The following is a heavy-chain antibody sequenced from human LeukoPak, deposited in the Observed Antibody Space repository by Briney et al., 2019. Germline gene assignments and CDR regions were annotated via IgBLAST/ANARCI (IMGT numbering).Heavy chain of an antibody. CDR3: ARGRASSGIAARFDY. CDR2: TYYRSKWYN. V-gene: IGHV6-1*01. CDR1: GDSVSSNSAA. D-gene: IGHD6-6*01. J-gene: IGHJ4*02. Sequence: PSQTLSLTCTISGDSVSSNSAAWNWIRQSPSRGLEWLGRTYYRSKWYNDYAVSVKSRITINPDTSKNQFSLQLNSVTPEDTAVYYCARGRASSGIAARFDYWGQGTLVTVSS.